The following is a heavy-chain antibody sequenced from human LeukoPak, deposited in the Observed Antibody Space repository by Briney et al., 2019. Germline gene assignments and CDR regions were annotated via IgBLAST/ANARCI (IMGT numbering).Heavy chain of an antibody. CDR2: IKQDGSEK. CDR3: ARHDWFDP. V-gene: IGHV3-7*03. J-gene: IGHJ5*02. Sequence: HPGGSLRLSCAASGFTFSNYWMNWVRQAPGKGLEWVANIKQDGSEKYYVDSVKGRFTISRDNAKNSLYLQMNSLRAEDTAVYYCARHDWFDPWGRGTLVTVSS. CDR1: GFTFSNYW.